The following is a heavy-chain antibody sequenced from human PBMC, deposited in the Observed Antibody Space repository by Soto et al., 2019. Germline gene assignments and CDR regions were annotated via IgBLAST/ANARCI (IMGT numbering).Heavy chain of an antibody. J-gene: IGHJ1*01. CDR2: IYYSGST. V-gene: IGHV4-61*05. CDR3: AGSSSQRGEPHYFQH. Sequence: SETLSLTCNVSGGSISSSSSSWNWIRQPPGKGLEWIGYIYYSGSTNYNPSLKSRVTISVDTSKNQFSLKLSSVTAADTAVYYCAGSSSQRGEPHYFQHWGQGNLVSGSS. D-gene: IGHD6-13*01. CDR1: GGSISSSSSS.